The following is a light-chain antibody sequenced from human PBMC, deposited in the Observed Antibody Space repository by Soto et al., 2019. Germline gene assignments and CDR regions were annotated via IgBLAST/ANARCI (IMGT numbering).Light chain of an antibody. V-gene: IGKV1-27*01. Sequence: DIQMTPSPSSLSASVGDRVTITCRARQGISNYLAWYQQKPGEVPKLLIYAASTLQSRFPSRFSGSGSGTDFTLTISSLEPADVATYYCEKYNSAPRTCGQGTKVEIK. CDR1: QGISNY. J-gene: IGKJ1*01. CDR2: AAS. CDR3: EKYNSAPRT.